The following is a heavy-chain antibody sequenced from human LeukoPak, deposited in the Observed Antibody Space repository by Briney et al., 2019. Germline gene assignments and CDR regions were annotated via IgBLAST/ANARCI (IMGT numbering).Heavy chain of an antibody. Sequence: ASVKVSCKASGYTFTSYGISWVRQAPGQGLEWMGGLTQFFRRTNYTQNFQGRLTISTDESSTTAYMELSSLRTDDTAVYYCATSGSGRSWDWFAPWGQGTLVIVSS. CDR2: LTQFFRRT. V-gene: IGHV1-69*05. J-gene: IGHJ5*02. CDR3: ATSGSGRSWDWFAP. D-gene: IGHD3-10*01. CDR1: GYTFTSYG.